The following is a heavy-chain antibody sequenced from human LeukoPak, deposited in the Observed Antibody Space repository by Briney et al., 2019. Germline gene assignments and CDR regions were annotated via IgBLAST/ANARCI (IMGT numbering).Heavy chain of an antibody. CDR3: AREKWQYAYYYYYMDV. V-gene: IGHV3-33*01. Sequence: GRSLRLSCAASGFTFSSYGMHWVRQAPGKGLEWVAVIWYDGSNKYYADSVKGRFTISRDNSKNTLYLQMNSLRAEDTAVYYCAREKWQYAYYYYYMDVWSKGTTVTVS. CDR1: GFTFSSYG. D-gene: IGHD5-12*01. CDR2: IWYDGSNK. J-gene: IGHJ6*03.